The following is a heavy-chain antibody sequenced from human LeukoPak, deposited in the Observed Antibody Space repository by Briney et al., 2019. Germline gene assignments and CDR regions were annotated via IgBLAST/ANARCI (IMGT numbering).Heavy chain of an antibody. Sequence: GGSLRLSCAASGFTFSSYAMHWVRQAPGKGLEWVAVISYDGSNKYYADSVRGRFAISRDNSQNTLHLQMNILRVEDTAVYYCVKDWGVLPDYSADGFDIWGPGTVVTVSS. CDR2: ISYDGSNK. CDR1: GFTFSSYA. CDR3: VKDWGVLPDYSADGFDI. J-gene: IGHJ3*02. V-gene: IGHV3-30*09. D-gene: IGHD4-11*01.